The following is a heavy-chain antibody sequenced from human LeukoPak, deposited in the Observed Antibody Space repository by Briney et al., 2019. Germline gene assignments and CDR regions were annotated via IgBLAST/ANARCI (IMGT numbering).Heavy chain of an antibody. V-gene: IGHV4-34*01. D-gene: IGHD6-13*01. CDR1: GGSFSGYY. CDR3: ARPLTLYSSTSGFDP. J-gene: IGHJ5*02. CDR2: INHSGST. Sequence: PPETLSLTCAVYGGSFSGYYWSWIRQPPGKGLEWIGEINHSGSTNYNPSLKSRVTISVDTSKNQFSLKLSSVTAADTAVYYCARPLTLYSSTSGFDPWGQGTLVTVSS.